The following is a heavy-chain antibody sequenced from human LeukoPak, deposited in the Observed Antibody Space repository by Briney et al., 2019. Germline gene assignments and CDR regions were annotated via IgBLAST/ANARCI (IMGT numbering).Heavy chain of an antibody. V-gene: IGHV1-2*02. D-gene: IGHD1-26*01. Sequence: GASVKVSCKASGYTFTSYYMHWVRQAPGQGLEWMGWINPDSGGTNYAQNFQGRVTMTRDTSISTAYMELNRLRSDDTALYYCARGTIGSYSSVHDWGQGTLVTVSS. J-gene: IGHJ1*01. CDR2: INPDSGGT. CDR3: ARGTIGSYSSVHD. CDR1: GYTFTSYY.